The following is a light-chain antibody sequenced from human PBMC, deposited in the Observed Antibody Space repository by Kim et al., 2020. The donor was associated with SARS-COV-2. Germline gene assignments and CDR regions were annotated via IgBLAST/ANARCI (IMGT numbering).Light chain of an antibody. CDR2: DAS. V-gene: IGKV1-5*01. CDR3: QQYNSYSPT. Sequence: ASVGDRVTITCRASQSISSWLAWYQQKPGKAPKLLIYDASSLESGVPSRFRGSGSGTEFALTISSLQPDDSATYYCQQYNSYSPTFGQGTKVDIK. CDR1: QSISSW. J-gene: IGKJ1*01.